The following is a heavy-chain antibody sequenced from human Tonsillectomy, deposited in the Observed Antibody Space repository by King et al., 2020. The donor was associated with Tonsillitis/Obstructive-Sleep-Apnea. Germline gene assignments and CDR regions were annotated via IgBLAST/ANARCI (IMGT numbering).Heavy chain of an antibody. V-gene: IGHV1-18*04. J-gene: IGHJ5*02. Sequence: QLVQSGAEVKKPGASVRVSRKASGYTYNTYGISWVRQAPGQGLEWMGWISAYNGNTNYAQKFQGRVTMTTDTSTSTAYMELRSLRSDDTAVYFCAYLKAARFDPWGQGTLVTVSS. CDR1: GYTYNTYG. CDR3: AYLKAARFDP. CDR2: ISAYNGNT. D-gene: IGHD3-9*01.